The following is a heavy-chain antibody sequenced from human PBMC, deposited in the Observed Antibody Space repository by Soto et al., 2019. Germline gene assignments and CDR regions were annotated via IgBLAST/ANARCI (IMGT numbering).Heavy chain of an antibody. Sequence: GGSLRLSCAASGFTFSSYSMNWVRQAPGKGLEWVSSISSSSSYIYYADSVKGRFTISRDNAKNSLYLQMNSLRAEDTAVYYCARDSGSGTPGWFDPWGQGTLVTVSS. V-gene: IGHV3-21*01. CDR1: GFTFSSYS. D-gene: IGHD3-10*01. J-gene: IGHJ5*02. CDR2: ISSSSSYI. CDR3: ARDSGSGTPGWFDP.